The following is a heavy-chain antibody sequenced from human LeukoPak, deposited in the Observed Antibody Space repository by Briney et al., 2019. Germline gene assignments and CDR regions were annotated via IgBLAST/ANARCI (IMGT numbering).Heavy chain of an antibody. Sequence: GRSLRLSCAASGFTFSSYAMHWVRQAPGKGLEWVAVISYDGSNTYYADSVKGRFTISRDNSKNTLYLQKNSLRAEDTAVYYCASIPRGFGELLWNGQVIFDYWGQGTLVTVSS. J-gene: IGHJ4*02. CDR2: ISYDGSNT. V-gene: IGHV3-30*04. D-gene: IGHD3-10*01. CDR1: GFTFSSYA. CDR3: ASIPRGFGELLWNGQVIFDY.